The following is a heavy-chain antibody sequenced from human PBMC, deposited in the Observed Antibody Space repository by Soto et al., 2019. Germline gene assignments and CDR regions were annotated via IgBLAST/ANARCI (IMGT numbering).Heavy chain of an antibody. J-gene: IGHJ6*02. CDR2: IIPIFGAA. D-gene: IGHD3-16*01. Sequence: QVQLVQSGPEVRQPGSSVRVSCKSSGGTFSSSAISWVRQAPGQGLEWMGGIIPIFGAADYAQKFQGRVTITADESTTTAYMELSSLTSEETAVYFCARDKQPVKIGGNFFYVMDVWGQGPTVTVSS. CDR1: GGTFSSSA. CDR3: ARDKQPVKIGGNFFYVMDV. V-gene: IGHV1-69*12.